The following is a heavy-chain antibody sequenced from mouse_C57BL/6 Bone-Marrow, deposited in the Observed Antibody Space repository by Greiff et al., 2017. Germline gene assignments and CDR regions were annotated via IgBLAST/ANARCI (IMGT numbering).Heavy chain of an antibody. D-gene: IGHD3-2*02. J-gene: IGHJ2*01. CDR2: IYPRSGNT. Sequence: VQLQQSGAELARPGASVKLSCKASGYTFTSYGISWVKQRTGQGLEWIGEIYPRSGNTYYNEKFKGKAPLTAYQSSSTAYMALLRLTSEDSAVYFCARLSYCDYGGQGTTLTVSS. V-gene: IGHV1-81*01. CDR1: GYTFTSYG. CDR3: ARLSYCDY.